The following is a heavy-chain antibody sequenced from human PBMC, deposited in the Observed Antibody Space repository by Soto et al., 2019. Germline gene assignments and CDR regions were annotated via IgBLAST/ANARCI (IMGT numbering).Heavy chain of an antibody. J-gene: IGHJ3*02. V-gene: IGHV4-4*07. CDR3: ARGADSSGWYSGAFDI. D-gene: IGHD6-19*01. CDR2: IYTSGST. Sequence: QVQLQESGPGLVKPSETLSLTCTVSGGSISSYYWSWIRQPAGKGLEWIGRIYTSGSTNYNPSLKSRVTMSVDTSKNQFSLKLSAVTAADTAVYYCARGADSSGWYSGAFDIWGQGTMVTVSS. CDR1: GGSISSYY.